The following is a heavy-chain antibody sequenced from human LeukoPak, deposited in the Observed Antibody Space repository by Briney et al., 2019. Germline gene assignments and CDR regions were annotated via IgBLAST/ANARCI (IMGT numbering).Heavy chain of an antibody. Sequence: KTSETLFLTCTVSGGSISSGSYYWSWIRQPAGKGLEWIGRIYTSGSTNYNPSLKSRVTISVDTSKNQFSLKLSSVTAADTAVYYCARDGWNYYDSSGYSLIWGQGTLVTVSS. CDR1: GGSISSGSYY. CDR2: IYTSGST. V-gene: IGHV4-61*02. D-gene: IGHD3-22*01. CDR3: ARDGWNYYDSSGYSLI. J-gene: IGHJ4*02.